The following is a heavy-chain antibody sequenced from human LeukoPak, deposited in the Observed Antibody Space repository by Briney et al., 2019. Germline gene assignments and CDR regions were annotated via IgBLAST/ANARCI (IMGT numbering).Heavy chain of an antibody. CDR1: GFTYSHYG. CDR3: AKDAQRGFDYSNSLES. J-gene: IGHJ5*01. D-gene: IGHD4-11*01. V-gene: IGHV3-33*06. CDR2: IWPDGTQK. Sequence: PGGSLRLSCAASGFTYSHYGMHWVRQAPGKGLEWVAVIWPDGTQKYYGDAVKGRFTISRDNSMKTLFLQMNSLRGDDTAVYYCAKDAQRGFDYSNSLESWGQGTLVTVSS.